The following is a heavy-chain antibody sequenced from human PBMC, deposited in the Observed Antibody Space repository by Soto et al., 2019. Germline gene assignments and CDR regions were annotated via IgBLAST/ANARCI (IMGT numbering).Heavy chain of an antibody. D-gene: IGHD6-13*01. J-gene: IGHJ6*02. V-gene: IGHV4-59*10. CDR2: IFSSGST. Sequence: SETLSLTCAVYGGSINTFYWSWVRQPAGKGLEWIGRIFSSGSTSFNPSLESRVTISVDTSKNHFSLKLSSVTAADTAVYYCARGEGFSSSWYGDYYYYGMDVWGQGTTVTVSS. CDR3: ARGEGFSSSWYGDYYYYGMDV. CDR1: GGSINTFY.